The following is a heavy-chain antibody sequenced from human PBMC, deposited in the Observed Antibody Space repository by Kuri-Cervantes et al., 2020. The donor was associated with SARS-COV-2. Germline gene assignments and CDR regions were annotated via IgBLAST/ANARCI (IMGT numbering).Heavy chain of an antibody. CDR1: GFTLDDYG. CDR2: ITWDGGST. CDR3: AKDQTYYYDSSGLGADAFDI. V-gene: IGHV3-43D*03. Sequence: GESLKISCAASGFTLDDYGMYWVRQAPGKGLEWVSCITWDGGSTFYADSVKGRFTISRDNSKNTLYLQMNSLRAEDAAVYYCAKDQTYYYDSSGLGADAFDIWGQGTMVTVSS. D-gene: IGHD3-22*01. J-gene: IGHJ3*02.